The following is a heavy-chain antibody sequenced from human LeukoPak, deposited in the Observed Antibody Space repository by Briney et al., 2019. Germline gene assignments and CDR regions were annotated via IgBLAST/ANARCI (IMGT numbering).Heavy chain of an antibody. CDR3: ARDDASTARASGMDV. J-gene: IGHJ6*04. CDR2: ISRDSAFV. V-gene: IGHV3-21*01. D-gene: IGHD6-6*01. Sequence: GGSLRLSCAASGFTFSAYDMNWVRQAPGKGLEWVSYISRDSAFVYYADSVKGRLTISRDNAKNSLYLQMESLRGEDTAVYYCARDDASTARASGMDVWGIGTTVTVSS. CDR1: GFTFSAYD.